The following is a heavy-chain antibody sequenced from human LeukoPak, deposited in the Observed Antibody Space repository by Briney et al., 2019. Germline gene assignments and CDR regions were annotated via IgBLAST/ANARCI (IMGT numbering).Heavy chain of an antibody. D-gene: IGHD6-13*01. CDR1: GFTFDDYG. Sequence: PGGSLRLSCAASGFTFDDYGMSCVRQAPGKGLEWVSGINWNGGSTGYADSVKGRFTISRDNAKNSLYLQMNSLRAEDTALYYCARDRAAAGTRYFDYWGQGTLVTVSS. CDR2: INWNGGST. J-gene: IGHJ4*02. V-gene: IGHV3-20*04. CDR3: ARDRAAAGTRYFDY.